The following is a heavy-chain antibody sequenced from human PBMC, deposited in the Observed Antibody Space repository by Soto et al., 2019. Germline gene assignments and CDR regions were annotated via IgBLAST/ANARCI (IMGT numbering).Heavy chain of an antibody. CDR1: GGSINSDDSF. Sequence: SETLSLTCSVSGGSINSDDSFWGWVRQSPGKGLEWIGSLYYGGSTFYNPSLKSRVTISLDTSKNQFSLRLTSVTAADTAVYYCARESEDLTSNFDYWGQGTLVTVSS. J-gene: IGHJ4*02. CDR2: LYYGGST. V-gene: IGHV4-39*02. CDR3: ARESEDLTSNFDY.